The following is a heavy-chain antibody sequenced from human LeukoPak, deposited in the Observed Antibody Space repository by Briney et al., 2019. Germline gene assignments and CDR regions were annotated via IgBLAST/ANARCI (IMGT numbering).Heavy chain of an antibody. V-gene: IGHV4-34*01. CDR1: GGSFSGYY. CDR2: INHSGST. J-gene: IGHJ3*02. CDR3: ARDRYSSGWSDAFDI. Sequence: SETLSLTCAVYGGSFSGYYWSWIRQPPGKGLEWIGEINHSGSTNYNPSLKSRVTISVDTSKNQFSLKLSSVTAAGTAVYYCARDRYSSGWSDAFDIWGQGTMVTVSS. D-gene: IGHD6-19*01.